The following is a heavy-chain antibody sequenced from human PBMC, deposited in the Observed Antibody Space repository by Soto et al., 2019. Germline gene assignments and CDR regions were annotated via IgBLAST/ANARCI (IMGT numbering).Heavy chain of an antibody. CDR2: IYHSGST. CDR3: ARGASGPFDY. Sequence: SETLSLTCAVSGGSISSCGYSWSWIRHPPGKGLEWIGYIYHSGSTYYNPSLKSRVTISVDRSKNQFSLKLSSVTAADTAVYYCARGASGPFDYWGQRTLVTVS. D-gene: IGHD2-15*01. CDR1: GGSISSCGYS. J-gene: IGHJ4*02. V-gene: IGHV4-30-2*01.